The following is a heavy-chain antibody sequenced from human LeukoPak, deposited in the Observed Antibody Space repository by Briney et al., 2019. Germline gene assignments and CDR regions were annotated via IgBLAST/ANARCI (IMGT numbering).Heavy chain of an antibody. D-gene: IGHD2-15*01. Sequence: SETLSLTCTVSDGSISSYYWSWIRQPPGKGLEWIGYIHYSGSTNYNPSLKSRVTISVDTSKNQFSLKLSSVTAADTAVYYCARYSPVVAATYWYFDLWGRGTLVTVSS. CDR3: ARYSPVVAATYWYFDL. CDR2: IHYSGST. V-gene: IGHV4-59*01. CDR1: DGSISSYY. J-gene: IGHJ2*01.